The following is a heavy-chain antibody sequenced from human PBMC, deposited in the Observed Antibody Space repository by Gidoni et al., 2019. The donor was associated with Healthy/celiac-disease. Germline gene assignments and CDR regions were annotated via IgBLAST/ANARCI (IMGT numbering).Heavy chain of an antibody. CDR2: IYHSGST. CDR3: ARVYCSSTSCYLDYYYYMDV. J-gene: IGHJ6*03. D-gene: IGHD2-2*01. Sequence: QVQLQESGPGLVKPSETLSLTCAVSGYSISSGYYWGWIRQPPGKGLEWIGSIYHSGSTYYNPSLKSRVTISVDTSKNQFSLKLSSVTAADTAVYYCARVYCSSTSCYLDYYYYMDVWGKGTTVTVSS. V-gene: IGHV4-38-2*01. CDR1: GYSISSGYY.